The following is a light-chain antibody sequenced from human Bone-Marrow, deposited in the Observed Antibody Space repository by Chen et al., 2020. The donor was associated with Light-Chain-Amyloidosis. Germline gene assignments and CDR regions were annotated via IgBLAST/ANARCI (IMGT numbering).Light chain of an antibody. V-gene: IGLV2-14*01. CDR3: TSYTHSYTWV. Sequence: QSALTQHASVSGSPGPSITISCTGTSSDVGTYNYVSWFQHYPGNAPKLLIYEVSNRPSGVSNRFSGSKSGNTASLSISGLRAEDEADYYCTSYTHSYTWVFGGGTKVTV. J-gene: IGLJ3*02. CDR1: SSDVGTYNY. CDR2: EVS.